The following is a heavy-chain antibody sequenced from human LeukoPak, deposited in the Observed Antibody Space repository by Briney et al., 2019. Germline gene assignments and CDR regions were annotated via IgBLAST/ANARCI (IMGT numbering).Heavy chain of an antibody. V-gene: IGHV3-53*01. J-gene: IGHJ4*02. CDR2: IYSGGST. CDR3: AKTALYCSSTSCYLFDY. Sequence: GGSLRLSCAASGFTVSSNYMSWVRQAPGKGLEWVSVIYSGGSTYYADSVKGRFTISRDNSKNTLYLQMNSLRAEDTAVYYCAKTALYCSSTSCYLFDYWGQGTLVTVSS. D-gene: IGHD2-2*01. CDR1: GFTVSSNY.